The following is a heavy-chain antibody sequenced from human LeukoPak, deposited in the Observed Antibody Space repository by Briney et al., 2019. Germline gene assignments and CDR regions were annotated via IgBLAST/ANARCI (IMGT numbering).Heavy chain of an antibody. CDR1: GFTFSNSD. V-gene: IGHV3-23*01. Sequence: PGGSLRLSCAASGFTFSNSDMSWVRQAPGKGLEWVSAIGGSGSSTFYADSVKGRFTVSRDNSKNTLYLQMSSLRAEDTAVYYCAKSQLTPHPWGQGTLVTVSS. CDR3: AKSQLTPHP. J-gene: IGHJ5*02. CDR2: IGGSGSST. D-gene: IGHD1-1*01.